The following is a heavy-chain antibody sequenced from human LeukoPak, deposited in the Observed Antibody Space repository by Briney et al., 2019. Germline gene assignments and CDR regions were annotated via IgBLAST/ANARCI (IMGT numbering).Heavy chain of an antibody. CDR1: GFTFSSYW. J-gene: IGHJ4*02. D-gene: IGHD3-22*01. Sequence: GGSLRLSCAASGFTFSSYWMSCVRQTPGEGLECVANISEDGSEKYYVHSVKGRFTISRDNDKNSLYLQMNSLRAEDTAVYYCARPSYDSGAYLDYWGQGTLVTVSS. CDR3: ARPSYDSGAYLDY. V-gene: IGHV3-7*01. CDR2: ISEDGSEK.